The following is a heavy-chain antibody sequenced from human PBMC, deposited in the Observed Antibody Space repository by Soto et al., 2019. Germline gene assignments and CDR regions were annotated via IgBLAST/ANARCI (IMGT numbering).Heavy chain of an antibody. Sequence: QVHLQQWGAGLLKPSETLSLTCAVYGGSFSDTYWNWFRQPPGKGLEWIGEINHNTNTIYNPSRTSRVTISVDTSKNPFSLKWTSVTAADTAVYYCASVVRLVRGSFDPWGQGTLVTVSS. CDR3: ASVVRLVRGSFDP. J-gene: IGHJ5*02. D-gene: IGHD2-21*01. V-gene: IGHV4-34*01. CDR2: INHNTNT. CDR1: GGSFSDTY.